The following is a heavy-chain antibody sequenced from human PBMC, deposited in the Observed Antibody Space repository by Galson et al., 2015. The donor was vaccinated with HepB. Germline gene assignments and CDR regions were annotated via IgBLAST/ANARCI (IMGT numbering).Heavy chain of an antibody. Sequence: SLRLSCAASGFAFDTHAMSWVRQAPGRGLEWISCISGNGDSTFYADSVKGRFTVSRDNSNNMLYLQMNSLRAEDAGLYFCAKGYGLFDAWGQGILVTISS. J-gene: IGHJ5*02. CDR1: GFAFDTHA. CDR2: ISGNGDST. D-gene: IGHD5-18*01. CDR3: AKGYGLFDA. V-gene: IGHV3-23*01.